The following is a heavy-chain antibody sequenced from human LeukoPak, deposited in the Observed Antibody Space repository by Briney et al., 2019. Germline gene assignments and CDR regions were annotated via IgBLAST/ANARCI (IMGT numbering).Heavy chain of an antibody. Sequence: PGGSLRLSCAASGFTVSSYSMNWVRQAPGKGLEWVSSISSSSSYIYYADSVKGRFTISRDNAKNSLYLQMNSLRAEDTAVYYCARLSNSSGWFSLDYWGQGTLVTVSS. V-gene: IGHV3-21*01. CDR2: ISSSSSYI. CDR1: GFTVSSYS. D-gene: IGHD6-19*01. J-gene: IGHJ4*02. CDR3: ARLSNSSGWFSLDY.